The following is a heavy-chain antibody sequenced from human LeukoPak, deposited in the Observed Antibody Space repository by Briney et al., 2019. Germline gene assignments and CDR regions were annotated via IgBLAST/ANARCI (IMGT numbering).Heavy chain of an antibody. CDR3: AKVFGAYY. D-gene: IGHD3-10*01. CDR1: GFTFSNYN. J-gene: IGHJ4*02. Sequence: GGSLRLSCVGFGFTFSNYNLNWVRQAPGKGLEWVSGISGSGGSTFYADSVKGRFTISRDNSKNTLYLQMNSLRAEDTAVYYCAKVFGAYYWGQGTLVTVSS. CDR2: ISGSGGST. V-gene: IGHV3-23*01.